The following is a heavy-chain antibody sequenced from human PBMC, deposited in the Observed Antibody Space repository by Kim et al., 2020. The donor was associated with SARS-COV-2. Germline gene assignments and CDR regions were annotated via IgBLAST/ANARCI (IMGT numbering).Heavy chain of an antibody. V-gene: IGHV4-34*01. CDR2: INHSGST. D-gene: IGHD6-19*01. CDR1: GGSFSGYY. Sequence: SETLSLTCAVYGGSFSGYYWSWVRHPPGKGLEWDGEINHSGSTNYNPTLKSRVPISVDTPKNQFSLNLSPVTATAAAAYDYASAGQPWLVRPIFNYFDY. J-gene: IGHJ4*01. CDR3: ASAGQPWLVRPIFNYFDY.